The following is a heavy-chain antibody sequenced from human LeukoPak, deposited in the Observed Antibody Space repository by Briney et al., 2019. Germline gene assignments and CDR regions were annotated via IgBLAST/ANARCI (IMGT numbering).Heavy chain of an antibody. J-gene: IGHJ4*02. V-gene: IGHV5-51*01. CDR3: ASRYCSGGSCYFYFDY. CDR2: IYPGDSDT. D-gene: IGHD2-15*01. Sequence: GESLKISCKGSGYSFTSYWIGWVRQMPGKGLEWMGIIYPGDSDTRYSPSFQGQVTISADKSISTAYLQWSSLKASDTAMYYCASRYCSGGSCYFYFDYWGQGTLVTVSS. CDR1: GYSFTSYW.